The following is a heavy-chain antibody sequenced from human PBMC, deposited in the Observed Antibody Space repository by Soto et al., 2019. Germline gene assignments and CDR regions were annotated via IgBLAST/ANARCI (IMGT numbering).Heavy chain of an antibody. CDR1: GFTFSSYG. CDR2: ISYDGSNK. J-gene: IGHJ3*02. D-gene: IGHD2-15*01. CDR3: AKAPMHCSGGSCYAGAFDI. Sequence: GSLRLSCAASGFTFSSYGMHWVRQAPGKGLEWVAVISYDGSNKYYADSVKGRFTISRDNSKNTLYLQMNSLRAEDTAVYYCAKAPMHCSGGSCYAGAFDIWGQGTMVTVSS. V-gene: IGHV3-30*18.